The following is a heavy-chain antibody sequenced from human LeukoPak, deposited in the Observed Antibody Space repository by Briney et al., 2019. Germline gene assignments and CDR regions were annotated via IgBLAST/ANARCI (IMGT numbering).Heavy chain of an antibody. V-gene: IGHV3-21*01. CDR1: GFTFSSYS. J-gene: IGHJ6*02. CDR3: ARDPTPRYCSGGSCYTHYGMDV. Sequence: PGGSLRLSCAASGFTFSSYSMNWVRQAPGKGLEWVSSISSSSSYIYYAGSVKGRFTISRDNAKNSLYLQMNSLRAEDTAIYYCARDPTPRYCSGGSCYTHYGMDVWGQGTTVTVSS. CDR2: ISSSSSYI. D-gene: IGHD2-15*01.